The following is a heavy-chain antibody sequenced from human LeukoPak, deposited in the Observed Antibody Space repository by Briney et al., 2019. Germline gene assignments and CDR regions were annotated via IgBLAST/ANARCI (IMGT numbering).Heavy chain of an antibody. V-gene: IGHV4-34*01. CDR3: ATSIVAAGLFDY. D-gene: IGHD6-13*01. Sequence: SETLSLTCAVYGGSFSGYYWSWIRQPPGKGLEWIGSIYYSGSTYYNPSLKSRVTISVDTSKNQFSLKLSSVTAADTAVYYCATSIVAAGLFDYWGQGTLVTVSS. CDR1: GGSFSGYY. CDR2: IYYSGST. J-gene: IGHJ4*02.